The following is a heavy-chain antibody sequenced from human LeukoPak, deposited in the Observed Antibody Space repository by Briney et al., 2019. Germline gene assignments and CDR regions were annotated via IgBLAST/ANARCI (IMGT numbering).Heavy chain of an antibody. CDR2: IYYSGST. D-gene: IGHD3-22*01. CDR1: GGSISSYY. CDR3: ARTTRYYDSSGCFDF. J-gene: IGHJ4*02. V-gene: IGHV4-59*08. Sequence: SETLSLTCTVSGGSISSYYWSWIRQPPGKGLEWIAYIYYSGSTNYNPSLKSRVTISVDTSKNQFSLKMSSVTAADTAVYYCARTTRYYDSSGCFDFWGQVATVTVSS.